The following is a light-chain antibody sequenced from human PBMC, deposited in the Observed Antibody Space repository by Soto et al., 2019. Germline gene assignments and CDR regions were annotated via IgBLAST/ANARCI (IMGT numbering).Light chain of an antibody. V-gene: IGLV2-14*01. CDR3: SSYTSSSTLEV. CDR1: SSDVGGYNY. Sequence: QLVLTQPASVSGSPGQSITISCTGTSSDVGGYNYVSWYQQYPNKAPKLMIYEVTNRPSGVSNRFSGSKSGNTASLTISGLQAEDEADYYCSSYTSSSTLEVFGTGTKLTVL. J-gene: IGLJ1*01. CDR2: EVT.